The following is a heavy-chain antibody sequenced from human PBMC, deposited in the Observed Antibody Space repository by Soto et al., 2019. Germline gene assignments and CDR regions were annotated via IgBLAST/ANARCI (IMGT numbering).Heavy chain of an antibody. CDR3: GRCSSTSCHLGSDY. J-gene: IGHJ4*02. CDR1: GCTFSSYA. CDR2: ISYDGSNK. V-gene: IGHV3-30-3*01. D-gene: IGHD2-2*01. Sequence: QVQLVESGGGVVQPGRSLRLSCAASGCTFSSYAMNWVRQAPGTGLEWVALISYDGSNKYYADSVKGRVTISRDSSKNTLYLQMNSLRAADTAVYYCGRCSSTSCHLGSDYWGQGTLVTVSS.